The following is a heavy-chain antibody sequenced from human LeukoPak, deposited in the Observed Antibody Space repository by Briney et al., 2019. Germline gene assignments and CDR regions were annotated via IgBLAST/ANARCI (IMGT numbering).Heavy chain of an antibody. CDR3: ARVPEQWLPFDY. J-gene: IGHJ4*02. CDR2: INPNSGGT. Sequence: ASLKVSCKPSVYTFTGYYMHWVRQAPGQGLWWMGWINPNSGGTNYAQKFQGRVTMTRDTSISTAYVELSRLRSDDTAVYYCARVPEQWLPFDYWGQGTLVTVSS. V-gene: IGHV1-2*02. D-gene: IGHD6-19*01. CDR1: VYTFTGYY.